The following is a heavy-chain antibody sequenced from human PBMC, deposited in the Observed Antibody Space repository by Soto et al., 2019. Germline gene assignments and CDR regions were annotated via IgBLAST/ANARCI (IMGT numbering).Heavy chain of an antibody. D-gene: IGHD2-15*01. CDR1: EYTFIGFH. CDR2: INPKSGDT. Sequence: QVQLVQSGAEVKKPGASVKVSCEASEYTFIGFHLPWVRQAPGQGLEWMGWINPKSGDTKYAQKFQGRVTLTRDTSISTGYMKLSRLESNDTAVYYCAKGLWTVGHCTGGSCYDGMDVWGQGTTVTVSS. CDR3: AKGLWTVGHCTGGSCYDGMDV. V-gene: IGHV1-2*02. J-gene: IGHJ6*02.